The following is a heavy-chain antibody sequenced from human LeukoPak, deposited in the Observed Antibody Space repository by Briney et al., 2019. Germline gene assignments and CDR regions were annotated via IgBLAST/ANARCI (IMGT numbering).Heavy chain of an antibody. V-gene: IGHV1-2*02. CDR3: ARDFVDIGYDY. J-gene: IGHJ4*02. CDR1: GYTFTGYY. CDR2: INPNSGGT. Sequence: ASVKVSCKASGYTFTGYYMHWVRQAPGQGLEWMGWINPNSGGTDYAQKFQGRVTMTRDTSISTAYMELSRPRSDDTAVYYCARDFVDIGYDYWGQGILVTVSS. D-gene: IGHD5-12*01.